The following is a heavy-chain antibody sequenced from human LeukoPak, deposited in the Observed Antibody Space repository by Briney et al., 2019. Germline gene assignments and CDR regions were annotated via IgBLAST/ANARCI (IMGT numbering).Heavy chain of an antibody. CDR3: ARGTTLGRLGNAFDI. V-gene: IGHV1-18*01. D-gene: IGHD3-3*01. J-gene: IGHJ3*02. CDR1: VYTFTSYG. CDR2: ISAYNGNT. Sequence: ASVKVSCKASVYTFTSYGISWVRQAPGQGLEWMGWISAYNGNTNYAQKLQGRVTMTTDTSTSTAYMELRSLRSDDTAVYYCARGTTLGRLGNAFDIWGQGTMVTVSS.